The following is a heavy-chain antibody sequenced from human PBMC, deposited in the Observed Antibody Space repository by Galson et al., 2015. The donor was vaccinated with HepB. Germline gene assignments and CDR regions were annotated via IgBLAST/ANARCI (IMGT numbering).Heavy chain of an antibody. V-gene: IGHV3-23*01. Sequence: SLRLSCAATGFTFSTYAMSWVRQAPGKGLEWVSAIGQSGGNTCYADSVRGRFTISRDNSRKTVYLQMNSLRVDDTAVYYCASNRVGAIFDYWGQGALVAVSS. D-gene: IGHD1-26*01. J-gene: IGHJ4*02. CDR1: GFTFSTYA. CDR2: IGQSGGNT. CDR3: ASNRVGAIFDY.